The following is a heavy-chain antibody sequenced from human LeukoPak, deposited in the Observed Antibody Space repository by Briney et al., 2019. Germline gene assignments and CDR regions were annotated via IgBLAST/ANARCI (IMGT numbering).Heavy chain of an antibody. Sequence: PGGSLRLSCVASGFTFSSYWMSWVRQAPGKGLEWVANIKQDGSEKYYVDSVKGRFTISRDNAKNSLYLQMNSLRAEDTAVYYCARAADYGGNYFDYWGQGTLVTVSS. CDR1: GFTFSSYW. CDR2: IKQDGSEK. J-gene: IGHJ4*02. CDR3: ARAADYGGNYFDY. V-gene: IGHV3-7*03. D-gene: IGHD4-23*01.